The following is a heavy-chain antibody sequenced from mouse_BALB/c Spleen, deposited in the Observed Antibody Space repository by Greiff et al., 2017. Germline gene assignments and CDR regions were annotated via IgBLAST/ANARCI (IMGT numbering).Heavy chain of an antibody. V-gene: IGHV1S56*01. Sequence: QVQLQQSGPELVKPGASVKMSCKASGYTFTSYYIHWVKQRPGQGLEWIGWIYPGDGSTKYNEKFKGKTTLTADKSSSTAYMLLSSLTSEDSAIYFCARGTLPAGDYWGQGTSVTVSS. CDR1: GYTFTSYY. J-gene: IGHJ4*01. D-gene: IGHD3-3*01. CDR3: ARGTLPAGDY. CDR2: IYPGDGST.